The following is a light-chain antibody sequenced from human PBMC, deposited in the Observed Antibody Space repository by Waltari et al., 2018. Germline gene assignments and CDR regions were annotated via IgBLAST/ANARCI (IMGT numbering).Light chain of an antibody. CDR2: EVS. CDR1: SGDIGGYNY. V-gene: IGLV2-14*01. Sequence: QSALTQPASVSGSPGQSITISCPGTSGDIGGYNYVSWYQQHPAKAPKLMIYEVSNRPAGVSSRFSGSKSGNTASLTISGLQAEDEADYYCSSYRRGSTLIFGGGTKLTVL. CDR3: SSYRRGSTLI. J-gene: IGLJ2*01.